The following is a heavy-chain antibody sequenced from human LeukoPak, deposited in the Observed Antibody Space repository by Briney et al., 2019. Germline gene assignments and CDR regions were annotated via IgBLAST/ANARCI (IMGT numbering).Heavy chain of an antibody. Sequence: SETLSLTCAVYGGSFSGYYWSWIRQPPGKGLECIGEINHSGSTNYNPSLKSRVTISVDTSTNQLFWKLSSVTAADTGVYYCARGRSSRITMIVVVPRGYYMDVWGKGTTVTVSS. CDR3: ARGRSSRITMIVVVPRGYYMDV. CDR2: INHSGST. J-gene: IGHJ6*03. D-gene: IGHD3-22*01. V-gene: IGHV4-34*01. CDR1: GGSFSGYY.